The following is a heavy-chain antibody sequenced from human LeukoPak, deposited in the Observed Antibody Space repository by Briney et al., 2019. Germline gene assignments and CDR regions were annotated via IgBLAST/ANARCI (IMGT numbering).Heavy chain of an antibody. CDR1: GFTFSSYS. J-gene: IGHJ6*02. Sequence: GGSLRLSCAASGFTFSSYSMNWVRQASGKGLEWVSSISSSSSYIYYADSVKGRFTISRDNAKNSLYLQMNSLRAEDTAVYYCARGGYSYEPYPNRYGMDVWGQGTTVTVSS. CDR2: ISSSSSYI. CDR3: ARGGYSYEPYPNRYGMDV. D-gene: IGHD5-18*01. V-gene: IGHV3-21*01.